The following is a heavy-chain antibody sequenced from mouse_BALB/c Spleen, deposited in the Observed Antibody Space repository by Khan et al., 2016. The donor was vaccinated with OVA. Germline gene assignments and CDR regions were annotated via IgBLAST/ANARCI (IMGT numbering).Heavy chain of an antibody. CDR1: GYSITSDYA. V-gene: IGHV3-2*02. CDR2: ISYSGNP. D-gene: IGHD1-1*01. CDR3: ARVYGGDFDY. Sequence: EVELVESGPGLVKPSQSLSLTCTVTGYSITSDYAWNWIRQFPGNKLEWMGFISYSGNPNYHPSLKSRISITRDTSKNQFFLQLNSVTTEDTATYYCARVYGGDFDYWGQGTTLTVSA. J-gene: IGHJ2*01.